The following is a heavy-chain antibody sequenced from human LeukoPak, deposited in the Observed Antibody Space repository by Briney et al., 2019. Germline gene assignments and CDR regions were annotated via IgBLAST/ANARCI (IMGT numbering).Heavy chain of an antibody. D-gene: IGHD3-22*01. CDR1: GFTFSNAW. CDR3: ATSRGYYYDSSGYYYFDY. V-gene: IGHV3-15*01. CDR2: IKSKTDGGTT. Sequence: GGSLRLSCAASGFTFSNAWMSWVRQAPGKGLEWVGRIKSKTDGGTTDYAAPVKGRFTISRDDSKNTLYLQMNSLRAEDTAVYYCATSRGYYYDSSGYYYFDYWGQGTLVTVSS. J-gene: IGHJ4*02.